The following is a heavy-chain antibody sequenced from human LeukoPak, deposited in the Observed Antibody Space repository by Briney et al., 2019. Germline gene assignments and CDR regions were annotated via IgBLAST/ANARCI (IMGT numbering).Heavy chain of an antibody. CDR1: VGSISSGSYG. J-gene: IGHJ4*02. Sequence: PSETLSLACTISVGSISSGSYGWGWIRQRPAKGLEWIGNIYYSGSTYYNPSLKSRVTISVDTSKNQFSLQLSSVTAADTAVYFCARRGEAAAKGGRYFDQWGQGTLVTVSS. CDR2: IYYSGST. D-gene: IGHD6-25*01. CDR3: ARRGEAAAKGGRYFDQ. V-gene: IGHV4-39*01.